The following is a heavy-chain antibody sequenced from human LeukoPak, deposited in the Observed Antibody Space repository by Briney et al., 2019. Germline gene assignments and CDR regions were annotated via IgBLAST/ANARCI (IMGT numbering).Heavy chain of an antibody. J-gene: IGHJ4*02. CDR3: TTDRKVGAIPYDY. CDR1: GFTFGDYA. CDR2: IEGRAGGGSI. D-gene: IGHD3-16*01. V-gene: IGHV3-15*04. Sequence: PGGSLRLSCTASGFTFGDYAMSWIRQAPGKGLEWVGRIEGRAGGGSIYYATPVKGRFIISRDDSRNVLYVQMNSLKIEDTAVYYCTTDRKVGAIPYDYWGQGALVTVSS.